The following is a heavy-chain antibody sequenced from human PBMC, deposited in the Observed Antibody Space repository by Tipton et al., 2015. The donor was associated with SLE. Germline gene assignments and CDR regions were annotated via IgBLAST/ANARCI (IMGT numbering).Heavy chain of an antibody. V-gene: IGHV3-49*04. D-gene: IGHD4-23*01. J-gene: IGHJ3*02. Sequence: SLRLSYTASGFTFGDYAMSWVRQAPGKGLEWGGFIRSKAYGGTTEYAASVKGRFTISRDDSKSIPYLQMNSLKTEDTAVYYGTRNVKLPNDAFDIWGQGTMVTVSS. CDR2: IRSKAYGGTT. CDR3: TRNVKLPNDAFDI. CDR1: GFTFGDYA.